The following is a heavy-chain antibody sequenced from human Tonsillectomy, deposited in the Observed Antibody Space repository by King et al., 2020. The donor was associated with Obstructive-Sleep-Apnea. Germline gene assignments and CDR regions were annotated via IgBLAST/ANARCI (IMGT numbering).Heavy chain of an antibody. J-gene: IGHJ4*02. CDR1: GFTFSSYW. CDR2: INQDGSEK. CDR3: ARELYSGYELSLDY. Sequence: ELQLVQSGGGLVQPGGSLRLSCAASGFTFSSYWMSWVRQAPGKGLEWVANINQDGSEKYYVDSVKGRFTISRDNAKNSLYLQMNSLRAEDTAVYYCARELYSGYELSLDYWGQGTLVTVSS. V-gene: IGHV3-7*01. D-gene: IGHD5-12*01.